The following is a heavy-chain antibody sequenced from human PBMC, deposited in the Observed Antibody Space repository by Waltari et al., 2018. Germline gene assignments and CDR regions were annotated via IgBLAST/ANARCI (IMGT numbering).Heavy chain of an antibody. J-gene: IGHJ3*02. CDR3: ARGPFYGWELSGGFDI. Sequence: QLHLQESGPGLVKPLETLSLTCSVSGGSLRTNDYYWCWIRQPPGKGLAWIGSMVHSGTTHYNPSLRRRVSISIDTSRNKFSRRLTSVTAADRGVYFCARGPFYGWELSGGFDIWGQGTTVLVSS. CDR1: GGSLRTNDYY. V-gene: IGHV4-39*07. CDR2: MVHSGTT. D-gene: IGHD2-8*02.